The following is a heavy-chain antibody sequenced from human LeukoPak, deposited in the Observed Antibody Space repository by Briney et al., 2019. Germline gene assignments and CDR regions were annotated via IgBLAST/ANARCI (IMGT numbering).Heavy chain of an antibody. CDR3: ARTRGGNWFDS. CDR1: GFTFSSFW. D-gene: IGHD2-2*01. J-gene: IGHJ5*01. V-gene: IGHV3-74*01. Sequence: GGSLRLSCAASGFTFSSFWIHWVRQAPGKGLVWVSRIHGDGSSTNYADSVKGRFTISRDNAKNTLYLQMNSLRAEDTAVYYCARTRGGNWFDSWGQGTLVTASS. CDR2: IHGDGSST.